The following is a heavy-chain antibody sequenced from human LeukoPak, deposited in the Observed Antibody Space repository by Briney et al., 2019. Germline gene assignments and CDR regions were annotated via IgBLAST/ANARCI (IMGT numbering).Heavy chain of an antibody. V-gene: IGHV1-69*13. D-gene: IGHD3-22*01. CDR1: GGTFSSYA. CDR2: IIPIFGTA. CDR3: ARDCPAYYYDSSGYSPWFDP. Sequence: GASVTVSCKASGGTFSSYAVSWVRQAPGQGLEWMGGIIPIFGTANYAQKFQGRVTITADESTSTAYMELSSLRSEDTAVYYCARDCPAYYYDSSGYSPWFDPWGQGTLVTVSS. J-gene: IGHJ5*02.